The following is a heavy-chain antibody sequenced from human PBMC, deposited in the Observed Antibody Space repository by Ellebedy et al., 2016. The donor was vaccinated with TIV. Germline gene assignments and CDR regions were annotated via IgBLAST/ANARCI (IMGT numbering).Heavy chain of an antibody. V-gene: IGHV4-59*08. J-gene: IGHJ4*02. D-gene: IGHD1-26*01. Sequence: SETLSLTCTVSGGSISGYYWSWVRQPPGQGLEWSGYLYSSDNGSTNYKPSLKRRVTISVDTSKNQISLKLGSVTAADTAVYYCARHIVVPTPGFEYWGQGTLVTVSS. CDR2: LYSSDNGST. CDR3: ARHIVVPTPGFEY. CDR1: GGSISGYY.